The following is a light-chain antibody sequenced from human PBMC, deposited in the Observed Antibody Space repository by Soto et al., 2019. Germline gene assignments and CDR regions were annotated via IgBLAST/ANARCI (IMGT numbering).Light chain of an antibody. Sequence: QSVRTQPPSVSEAPGQRVTISCTGSSSNIGAGYEAHWYQQVPGTAPKLLIYENNNRPSGVPDRFSGSKSGTSASLAITGLQAEDEAEYYCQSYDSSLSGYVFGTATKVTVL. CDR3: QSYDSSLSGYV. V-gene: IGLV1-40*01. CDR1: SSNIGAGYE. J-gene: IGLJ1*01. CDR2: ENN.